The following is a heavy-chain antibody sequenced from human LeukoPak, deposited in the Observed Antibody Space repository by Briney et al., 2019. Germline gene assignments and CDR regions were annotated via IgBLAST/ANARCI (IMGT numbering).Heavy chain of an antibody. CDR3: AREGSGSWGAFDI. CDR1: GYTFTSYG. CDR2: IIPIFGTA. D-gene: IGHD1-26*01. Sequence: ASVKVSCKASGYTFTSYGISWVRQAPGQGLEWMGGIIPIFGTANYAQKFQGRVTITTDESTSTAYMELSSLRSEDTAVYYCAREGSGSWGAFDIWGQGTMVTVSS. J-gene: IGHJ3*02. V-gene: IGHV1-69*05.